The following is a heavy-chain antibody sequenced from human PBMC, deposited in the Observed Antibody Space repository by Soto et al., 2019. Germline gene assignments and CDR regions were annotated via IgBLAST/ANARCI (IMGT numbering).Heavy chain of an antibody. CDR3: ARADCTGGTSCSRLDF. Sequence: ASVKVSCKASGYTFTNYYLHWVRQAPGQGLEWMGIINPSSAYTNYAQRFQGRVTMTSDTSTSTGHMELSSLRSEDTAVYYCARADCTGGTSCSRLDFWGRGTLVTVSS. D-gene: IGHD2-8*02. CDR2: INPSSAYT. CDR1: GYTFTNYY. V-gene: IGHV1-46*03. J-gene: IGHJ4*01.